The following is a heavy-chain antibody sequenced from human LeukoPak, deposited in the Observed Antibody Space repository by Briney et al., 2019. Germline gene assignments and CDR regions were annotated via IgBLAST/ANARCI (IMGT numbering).Heavy chain of an antibody. CDR2: INHTGST. CDR3: ARDRTGIAVAGKIDY. D-gene: IGHD6-19*01. Sequence: SETLSLTCAVYGGSFSGYYWSWIRQPPGKGLEWIGEINHTGSTNYNTSLKSRVTLSVDTSKNQFSLKLSSVTAADTAVYYCARDRTGIAVAGKIDYWGQGTLVTVSS. V-gene: IGHV4-34*01. CDR1: GGSFSGYY. J-gene: IGHJ4*02.